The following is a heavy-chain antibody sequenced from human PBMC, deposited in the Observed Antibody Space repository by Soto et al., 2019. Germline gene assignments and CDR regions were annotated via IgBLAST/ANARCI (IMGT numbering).Heavy chain of an antibody. D-gene: IGHD4-17*01. V-gene: IGHV3-33*01. CDR1: GFTFSSYG. CDR2: IWYDGSNK. Sequence: QVQLVESGGGVVQPGRSLRLSCAASGFTFSSYGMHWVRQAPGKGLEWVAVIWYDGSNKYYADSVKGRFTISRDNSKNTLYLEMNSLRAEDTAVYYCASRDCDYQPFDYWGQGTLVTVSS. J-gene: IGHJ4*02. CDR3: ASRDCDYQPFDY.